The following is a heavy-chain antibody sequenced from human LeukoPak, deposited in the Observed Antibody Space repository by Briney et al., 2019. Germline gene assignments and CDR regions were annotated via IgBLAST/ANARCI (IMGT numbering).Heavy chain of an antibody. J-gene: IGHJ2*01. D-gene: IGHD4-23*01. CDR3: VRRLTTVATWLYL. Sequence: ASVKVSCKASGYTFTGYLMHWVRQAPGQGLEWMGWISPNSGDTKYAQNFQGRVTMTRDTSISTAYMEVSRLRSDDTAVYYCVRRLTTVATWLYLWGRGTLVTVSS. CDR1: GYTFTGYL. CDR2: ISPNSGDT. V-gene: IGHV1-2*02.